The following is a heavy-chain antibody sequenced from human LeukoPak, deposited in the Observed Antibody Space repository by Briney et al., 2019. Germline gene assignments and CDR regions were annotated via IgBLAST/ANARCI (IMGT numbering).Heavy chain of an antibody. CDR1: GGSISSYY. D-gene: IGHD5-18*01. CDR3: ARDRGGYTYSHDY. Sequence: SETLSLTCTVSGGSISSYYWSWIRQPPGKGLEWIGYIYYSGSTNYNPSLKSRVTISVDTSKNQFSLKLSSVTAADTAVYYCARDRGGYTYSHDYWGQGTLVTVSS. J-gene: IGHJ4*02. CDR2: IYYSGST. V-gene: IGHV4-59*01.